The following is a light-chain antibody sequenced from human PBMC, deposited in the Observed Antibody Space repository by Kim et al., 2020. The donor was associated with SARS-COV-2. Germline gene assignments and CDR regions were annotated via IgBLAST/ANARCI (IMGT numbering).Light chain of an antibody. CDR2: GAS. V-gene: IGKV1-16*02. CDR3: QQYDVYPYT. CDR1: QDIRNY. J-gene: IGKJ2*01. Sequence: DIQMTQSPSALSASVGDRVTITCRASQDIRNYLAWFQQKPGKDPKSLIFGASSLQSGVPSKFSGSGSGTDFSLTISSLQPEDFATYYCQQYDVYPYTFGQGTKLEI.